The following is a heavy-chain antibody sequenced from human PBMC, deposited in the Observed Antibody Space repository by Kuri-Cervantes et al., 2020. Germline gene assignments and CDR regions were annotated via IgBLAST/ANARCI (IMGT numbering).Heavy chain of an antibody. J-gene: IGHJ4*02. D-gene: IGHD3-22*01. CDR1: GYTFSIYA. V-gene: IGHV1-18*01. CDR3: ATAPMDRSGYYPDY. CDR2: INPNNDNT. Sequence: ASVKVSCKASGYTFSIYAITWVRQAPGQGLEWMGWINPNNDNTNHAQILQGRVTMTTDTSTSTAYMELRSLRSDDTAVYYCATAPMDRSGYYPDYWGQGTRVTVSS.